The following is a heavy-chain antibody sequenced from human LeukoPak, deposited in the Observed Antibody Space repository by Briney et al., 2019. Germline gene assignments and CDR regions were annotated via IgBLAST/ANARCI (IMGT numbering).Heavy chain of an antibody. Sequence: SETLSLTCTLSGDSYKTDSYYWGWVRRPPGKGPEWIGNIYYTGSTYNNPSLKSRVTISVDTSNNLFSLRLTSVTAADTAVYYCGDYYHSSGYLTWGQGTLVTVSS. CDR2: IYYTGST. CDR1: GDSYKTDSYY. J-gene: IGHJ5*02. V-gene: IGHV4-39*01. CDR3: GDYYHSSGYLT. D-gene: IGHD3-22*01.